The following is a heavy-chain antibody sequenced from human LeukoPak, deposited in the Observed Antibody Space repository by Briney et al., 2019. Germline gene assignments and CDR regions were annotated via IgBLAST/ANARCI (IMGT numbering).Heavy chain of an antibody. J-gene: IGHJ4*02. CDR3: ARADCTSSPNLVTDY. V-gene: IGHV3-49*03. CDR2: IRSKAYGGTT. CDR1: GFTFGDYG. D-gene: IGHD2-8*01. Sequence: GGSLRLSCTASGFTFGDYGMSWFRQAPGKGLEWVGFIRSKAYGGTTEYAASVKGRFTISRDDSKRIAYLQMISLKTEDTAVYYCARADCTSSPNLVTDYWGQGTLVTVSS.